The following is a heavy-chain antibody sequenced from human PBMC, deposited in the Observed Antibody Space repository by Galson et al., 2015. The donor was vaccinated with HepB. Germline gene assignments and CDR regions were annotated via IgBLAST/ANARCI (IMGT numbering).Heavy chain of an antibody. D-gene: IGHD1/OR15-1a*01. CDR3: AREGKQRNYGMDV. Sequence: SLRLSCAASGFTFSDYYMSWIRQAPGKGLEWVSYISSSSSYTNYADSVKGRFTISRDNAKNSLYLQMNSLRAEDTAVYYCAREGKQRNYGMDVWGQGTTVTVSS. CDR2: ISSSSSYT. J-gene: IGHJ6*02. CDR1: GFTFSDYY. V-gene: IGHV3-11*05.